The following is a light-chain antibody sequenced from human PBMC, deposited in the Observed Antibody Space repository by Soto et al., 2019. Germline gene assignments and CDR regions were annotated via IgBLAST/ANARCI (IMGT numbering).Light chain of an antibody. J-gene: IGKJ4*01. CDR2: ATS. V-gene: IGKV3D-20*01. CDR1: HTIASVY. CDR3: QKDDTSIA. Sequence: IVLTQSPASLSLSPGERATLSCGASHTIASVYLAWYQHKPGLAPRLLIYATSIRATGIPDRFTGSGSRTDFNLTISRLEPEDFAVYYCQKDDTSIAFGGGTKVHIK.